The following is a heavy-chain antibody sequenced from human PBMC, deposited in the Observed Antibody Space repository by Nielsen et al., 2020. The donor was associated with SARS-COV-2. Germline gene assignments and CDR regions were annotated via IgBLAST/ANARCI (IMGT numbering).Heavy chain of an antibody. J-gene: IGHJ2*01. CDR2: IYSGGSA. D-gene: IGHD4-17*01. V-gene: IGHV4-31*03. CDR1: GASISSGNYY. CDR3: ARHSYGAYPVDWSPDL. Sequence: SETLSLTCTVSGASISSGNYYWTWIRQHPGKGLEWIGYIYSGGSAYYRPSLKTRLTISVDMSKNQFSLELNSVTAADTAVYYCARHSYGAYPVDWSPDLWGRGSLVTVSS.